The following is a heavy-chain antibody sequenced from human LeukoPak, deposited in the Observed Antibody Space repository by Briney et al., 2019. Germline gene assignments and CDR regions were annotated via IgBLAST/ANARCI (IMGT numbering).Heavy chain of an antibody. V-gene: IGHV4-39*07. D-gene: IGHD3-10*01. CDR1: GGSISSSSYY. J-gene: IGHJ5*02. Sequence: SETLSLTCTVSGGSISSSSYYWGWIRQPPGKGLEWIGSIYYSGSTYYNPSLKSRVTISVDTSKNQFSLKLSSVTAADTAVYYCARESGSILWFGELCPWGQGTLVTVSS. CDR2: IYYSGST. CDR3: ARESGSILWFGELCP.